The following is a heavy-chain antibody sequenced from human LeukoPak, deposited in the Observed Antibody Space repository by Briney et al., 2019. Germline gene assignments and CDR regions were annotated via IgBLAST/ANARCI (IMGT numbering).Heavy chain of an antibody. CDR2: IIPIFGTT. J-gene: IGHJ6*03. CDR3: ARVVGLTGYSSNWYSGYYYYMDV. V-gene: IGHV1-69*06. D-gene: IGHD6-13*01. CDR1: GGTFSSFA. Sequence: ASVKVSCKTSGGTFSSFAITWVRQTPGQGLEWMGGIIPIFGTTNYAQKFQDRVTITADKSTSTAYMKLSSLRSEDTAVYFCARVVGLTGYSSNWYSGYYYYMDVWGKGTTVTVSS.